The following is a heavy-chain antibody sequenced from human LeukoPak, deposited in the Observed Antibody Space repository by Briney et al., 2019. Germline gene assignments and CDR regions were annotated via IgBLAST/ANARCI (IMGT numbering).Heavy chain of an antibody. CDR3: ARWGYFDSSGYFVVDY. CDR2: IHYSGST. Sequence: SETLSLTCTVSGGSISRYYWNWIRQPPGERLEWIGCIHYSGSTAYNPSLESRVTMSVDTSKNRISLKMTSVTAADTATYYCARWGYFDSSGYFVVDYWGQGALVTVSS. CDR1: GGSISRYY. D-gene: IGHD3-22*01. V-gene: IGHV4-59*01. J-gene: IGHJ4*02.